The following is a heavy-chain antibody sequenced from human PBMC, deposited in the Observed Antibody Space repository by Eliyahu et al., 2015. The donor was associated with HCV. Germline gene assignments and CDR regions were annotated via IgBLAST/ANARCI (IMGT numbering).Heavy chain of an antibody. D-gene: IGHD3-10*01. CDR2: MNPXNGKT. J-gene: IGHJ5*02. V-gene: IGHV1-18*01. CDR3: ARDRVIGFREVVRWFDP. Sequence: QVQLVQSGGEVKKPGASVNVSCXTSGYSFTSYGIGWVRQAPGQGLDWMGWMNPXNGKTDYVQKFQGRVTMTTDTSTTTAYMELRSLTSADTAVYHCARDRVIGFREVVRWFDPWGQGTLVTVSA. CDR1: GYSFTSYG.